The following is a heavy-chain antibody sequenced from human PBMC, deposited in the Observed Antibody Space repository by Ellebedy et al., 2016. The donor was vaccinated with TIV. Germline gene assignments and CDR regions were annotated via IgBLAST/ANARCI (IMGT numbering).Heavy chain of an antibody. CDR2: IKQDGSEK. CDR3: AREVGSGWYFDL. Sequence: GESLKISXAASGFTFSSYWMSWVRQAPGKGLEWVANIKQDGSEKYYVDSVKGRFTISRDNAKNSLYLQMNSLRAEDTAVYYCAREVGSGWYFDLWGRGTLVTVSS. D-gene: IGHD3-10*01. J-gene: IGHJ2*01. V-gene: IGHV3-7*01. CDR1: GFTFSSYW.